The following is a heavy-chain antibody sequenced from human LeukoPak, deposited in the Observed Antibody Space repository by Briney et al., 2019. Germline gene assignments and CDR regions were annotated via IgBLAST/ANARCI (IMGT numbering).Heavy chain of an antibody. CDR2: IYYSGST. J-gene: IGHJ4*02. CDR3: ARGGTRPDYYFDY. Sequence: SETLSLTCIVSGGSISNYYWSWIRQPPGKGLEWIGYIYYSGSTNYNPSLKSRVTISVDTSKNQFSLKLSSVTAVDTAVYYCARGGTRPDYYFDYWGQGTLLTVSS. V-gene: IGHV4-59*01. D-gene: IGHD2-2*01. CDR1: GGSISNYY.